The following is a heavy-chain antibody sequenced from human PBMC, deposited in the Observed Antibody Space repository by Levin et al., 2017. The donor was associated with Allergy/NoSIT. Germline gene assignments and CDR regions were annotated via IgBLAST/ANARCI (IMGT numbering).Heavy chain of an antibody. V-gene: IGHV4-39*02. CDR2: IYYSGTT. D-gene: IGHD2-8*01. CDR1: GGSMSSSSYF. CDR3: ARLRRTNYWYFDL. J-gene: IGHJ2*01. Sequence: KSSETLSLTCTVSGGSMSSSSYFWAWVRQPPGKGLEWIGMIYYSGTTYYNPSLKSRVTLSVDTSKNHFSLQLTSVTATDTAIYFCARLRRTNYWYFDLWGRGTLLTVSS.